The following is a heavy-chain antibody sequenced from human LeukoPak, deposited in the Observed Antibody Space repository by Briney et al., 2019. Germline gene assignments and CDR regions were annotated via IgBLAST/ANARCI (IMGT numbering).Heavy chain of an antibody. Sequence: GGSLRLSCAASGFTFSSYEMNWVRQAPGKGLEWVSYISSSGRTIYYADSVKGRFTISIDNAKNSLYLQMNSLRAEDTAVYYCAKDVRQAVATAIFDYWGQGTLVTVSS. V-gene: IGHV3-48*03. CDR3: AKDVRQAVATAIFDY. J-gene: IGHJ4*02. D-gene: IGHD6-19*01. CDR1: GFTFSSYE. CDR2: ISSSGRTI.